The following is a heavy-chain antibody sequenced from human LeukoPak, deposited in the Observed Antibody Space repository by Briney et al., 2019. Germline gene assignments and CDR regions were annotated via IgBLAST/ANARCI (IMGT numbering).Heavy chain of an antibody. CDR1: GYSISSGYY. CDR3: ARDWDSGYVYNWFDP. V-gene: IGHV4-38-2*02. CDR2: IYHSGST. Sequence: PSETLSLTCAVSGYSISSGYYWGWIRQPPGKGLEWIGSIYHSGSTYYNPSLKSRVTISVDTSKNQFSLELSSVTAADTAVYYCARDWDSGYVYNWFDPWGQGTLVTVSS. J-gene: IGHJ5*02. D-gene: IGHD5-12*01.